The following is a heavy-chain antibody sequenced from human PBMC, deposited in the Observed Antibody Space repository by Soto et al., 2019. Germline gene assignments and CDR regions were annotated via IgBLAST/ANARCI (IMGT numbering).Heavy chain of an antibody. CDR3: ARTGPRRGGTNLDF. J-gene: IGHJ4*02. CDR1: GGSISGYY. CDR2: IRSSGST. D-gene: IGHD1-7*01. V-gene: IGHV4-59*01. Sequence: QVQLQESGPGLVRPSETLSLTCTVSGGSISGYYWGWIRQPLGKGLEWIGYIRSSGSTNYNPSLKSRVTISADTSKNQFSLKLSSVTAADTAVYYCARTGPRRGGTNLDFWGQGTLVTVSS.